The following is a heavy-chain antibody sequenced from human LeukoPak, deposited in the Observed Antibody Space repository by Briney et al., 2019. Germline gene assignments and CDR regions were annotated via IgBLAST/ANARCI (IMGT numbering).Heavy chain of an antibody. V-gene: IGHV4-39*07. Sequence: SETLSLTCTVSGGSISSSSYYWGWIRQPPGKGLEWIGSIYYSGSTYYNPSLKSRVTISVDTSKNQFSLKLSSVTAADTAVYYCAGVDGDYGSLVDYWGQGTLVTVSS. D-gene: IGHD4-17*01. J-gene: IGHJ4*02. CDR2: IYYSGST. CDR3: AGVDGDYGSLVDY. CDR1: GGSISSSSYY.